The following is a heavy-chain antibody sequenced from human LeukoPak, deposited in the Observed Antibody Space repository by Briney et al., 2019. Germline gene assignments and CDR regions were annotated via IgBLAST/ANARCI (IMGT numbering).Heavy chain of an antibody. CDR2: INPTGSST. Sequence: ASVKVSCKASGYSFTSHYMHWVRQAPGQGLEWLGLINPTGSSTLYAQKFQGRVTMTRDMSTTTDYMELSSLRSDDTAIYYCAKDGYGSGGRWFDPWGQGTLVTVSS. CDR3: AKDGYGSGGRWFDP. D-gene: IGHD3-10*01. J-gene: IGHJ5*02. V-gene: IGHV1-46*01. CDR1: GYSFTSHY.